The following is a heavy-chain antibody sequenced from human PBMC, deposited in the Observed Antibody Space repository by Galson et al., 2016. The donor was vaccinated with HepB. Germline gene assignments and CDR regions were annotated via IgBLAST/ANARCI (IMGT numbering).Heavy chain of an antibody. D-gene: IGHD3-22*01. CDR3: AKMSSSSAYYSDAFDL. V-gene: IGHV3-23*01. CDR2: ITRSGDAT. Sequence: SLRLSCAASGFSFSNSGMSWVRQAPGRGLEWVSGITRSGDATHYADFVKGRLTISRDNSKNTLYLQMNSLRAEDTAVYYCAKMSSSSAYYSDAFDLWGQGTMVTVSS. CDR1: GFSFSNSG. J-gene: IGHJ3*01.